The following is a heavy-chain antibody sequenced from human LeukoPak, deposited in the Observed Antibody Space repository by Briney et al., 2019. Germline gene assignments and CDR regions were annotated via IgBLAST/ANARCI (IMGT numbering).Heavy chain of an antibody. D-gene: IGHD3-10*01. CDR1: GITFSSYG. CDR3: AKGGGSGNYYYYMDV. Sequence: GGTLRLSCAASGITFSSYGMSWVRQAPGKGLEWVSSISSTGGTTYYADSVKGRFTISRDNSKNTLYLQMNSLRAEDTAVYYCAKGGGSGNYYYYMDVWGKGTTVTISS. CDR2: ISSTGGTT. J-gene: IGHJ6*03. V-gene: IGHV3-23*01.